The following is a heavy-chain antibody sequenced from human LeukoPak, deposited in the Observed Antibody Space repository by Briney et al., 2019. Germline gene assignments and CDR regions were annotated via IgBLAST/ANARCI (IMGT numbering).Heavy chain of an antibody. CDR2: IKQDGSEK. D-gene: IGHD3-3*01. CDR1: GFTFSSYW. Sequence: PGGSLRLSCAASGFTFSSYWMSWVRQAPGKGLEWVANIKQDGSEKYYVDSVKGRFTISRDNAKNSLYLQMNSLRVEDTAVYYCARDLFYSTLDYWGQGTPVTVSS. CDR3: ARDLFYSTLDY. V-gene: IGHV3-7*03. J-gene: IGHJ4*02.